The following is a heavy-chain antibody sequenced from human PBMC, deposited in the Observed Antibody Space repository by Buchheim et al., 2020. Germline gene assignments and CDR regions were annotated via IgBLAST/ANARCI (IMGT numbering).Heavy chain of an antibody. J-gene: IGHJ4*02. V-gene: IGHV4-39*07. CDR2: IYYSGNT. D-gene: IGHD4-23*01. Sequence: QLQLQESDPGLVKPSETLSLTCTVSGGSISSSSYYWGWIRQPPGKGLEWIGTIYYSGNTYHNPSLKSRVTISVDTSKNQFFLRLSSVTAADTAVYYCASPVGQYYFDYWGQGTL. CDR3: ASPVGQYYFDY. CDR1: GGSISSSSYY.